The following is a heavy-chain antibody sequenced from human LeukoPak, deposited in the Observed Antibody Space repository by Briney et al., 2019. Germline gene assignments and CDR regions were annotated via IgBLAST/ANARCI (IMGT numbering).Heavy chain of an antibody. D-gene: IGHD6-19*01. CDR1: GFTFSSYA. J-gene: IGHJ6*02. CDR2: ISGSGGST. Sequence: PGGSLRLSCAASGFTFSSYAMSWVRQAPGKGLEWVSAISGSGGSTYYADSVKGRFTISRDNSKNTLYLQMNSLRAEDTAVYYCAKDRPSGWYPQVEYYYYGMDVWGQGTTVTVSS. V-gene: IGHV3-23*01. CDR3: AKDRPSGWYPQVEYYYYGMDV.